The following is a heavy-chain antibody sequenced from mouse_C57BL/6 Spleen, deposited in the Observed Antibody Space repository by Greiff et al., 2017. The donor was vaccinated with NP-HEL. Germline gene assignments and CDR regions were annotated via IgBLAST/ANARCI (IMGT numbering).Heavy chain of an antibody. D-gene: IGHD2-3*01. V-gene: IGHV1-82*01. CDR1: GYAFSSSW. CDR2: IYPGDGDT. Sequence: QVQLQQSGPELVKPGASVKISCKASGYAFSSSWMNWAKQRPGKGLEWIGRIYPGDGDTNYNGKFKGKATLTADKSSSTAYMQLSSLTSEDSAVYFCARFYDPLAMDYWGQGTSVTVSS. CDR3: ARFYDPLAMDY. J-gene: IGHJ4*01.